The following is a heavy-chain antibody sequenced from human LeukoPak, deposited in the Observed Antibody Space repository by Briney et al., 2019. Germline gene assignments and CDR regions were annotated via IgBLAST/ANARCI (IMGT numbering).Heavy chain of an antibody. CDR1: GGSFSGYY. Sequence: ETLSLTCAVYGGSFSGYYWSWIRQPPGKGLEWVSSITSSSNYIYYADSVKGRFTISRDNAKNSLYLQMNSLRAEDTTVYYCARDCWDYGSGSYCGIDYWGQGTLVTVSS. CDR3: ARDCWDYGSGSYCGIDY. D-gene: IGHD3-10*01. J-gene: IGHJ4*02. V-gene: IGHV3-21*03. CDR2: ITSSSNYI.